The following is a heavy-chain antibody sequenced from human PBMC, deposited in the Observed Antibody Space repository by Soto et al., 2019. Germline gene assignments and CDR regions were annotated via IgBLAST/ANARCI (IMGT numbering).Heavy chain of an antibody. V-gene: IGHV4-34*01. J-gene: IGHJ5*02. D-gene: IGHD6-6*01. CDR2: INHSGSP. Sequence: PSETLSLTCAVYGGSFSGYYWSWIRQPPGKGLEWIGEINHSGSPNYNPSLKSRVTISVDTSKNQFSLKLSSVTAADTAVYYCARGQGSSSIHDNPPLPFDPWGQGTLGTVSS. CDR3: ARGQGSSSIHDNPPLPFDP. CDR1: GGSFSGYY.